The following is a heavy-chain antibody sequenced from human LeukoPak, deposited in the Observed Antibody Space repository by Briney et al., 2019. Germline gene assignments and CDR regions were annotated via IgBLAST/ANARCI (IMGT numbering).Heavy chain of an antibody. J-gene: IGHJ4*02. CDR1: GFSFDDFG. CDR3: AIRGSPMVRNY. CDR2: INLNGVST. V-gene: IGHV3-20*04. Sequence: GGSLRLSCEVSGFSFDDFGMSWVRQVPGKGLEWVSSINLNGVSTFYGESVRGRFTISRDNAKKILYLQMKSLRAEDTAVYYCAIRGSPMVRNYWGQGTLVTVSS. D-gene: IGHD3-10*01.